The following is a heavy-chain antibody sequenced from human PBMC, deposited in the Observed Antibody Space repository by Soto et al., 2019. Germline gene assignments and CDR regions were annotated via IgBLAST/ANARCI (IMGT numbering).Heavy chain of an antibody. D-gene: IGHD3-10*02. CDR1: GCYISSGDYY. V-gene: IGHV4-30-4*01. CDR3: ARYTFGHDREYHYAMDV. CDR2: IYYSGST. J-gene: IGHJ6*02. Sequence: TLETLSLTCTLSGCYISSGDYYLSWIRQPPGKGLEWIGYIYYSGSTYYNPSLKSRVTISVDTSKNQFSLKLTSVTAADTAVFYCARYTFGHDREYHYAMDVWGQGTTVTISS.